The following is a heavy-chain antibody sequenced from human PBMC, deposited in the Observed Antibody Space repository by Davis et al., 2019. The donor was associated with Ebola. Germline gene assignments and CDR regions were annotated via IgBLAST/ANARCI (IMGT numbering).Heavy chain of an antibody. D-gene: IGHD6-19*01. J-gene: IGHJ4*02. CDR3: ARGRYTSGWYPDYFDC. V-gene: IGHV3-30*09. Sequence: GESLKISCAASGFTFNIYAMHWVRQAPGKGLEWVAAISYDGARTYYPDSVKGRFAISRDNTDNSLYVQMNNLRIEDTAVYFCARGRYTSGWYPDYFDCWGQGTLVTVSS. CDR2: ISYDGART. CDR1: GFTFNIYA.